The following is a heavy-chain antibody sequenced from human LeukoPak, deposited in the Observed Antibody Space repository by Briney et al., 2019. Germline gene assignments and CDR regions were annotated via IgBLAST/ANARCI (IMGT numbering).Heavy chain of an antibody. V-gene: IGHV3-11*01. CDR3: ARVKGGIAAAGNYFDY. CDR2: IGTSGSSI. CDR1: GFTFSDYY. J-gene: IGHJ4*02. Sequence: GGSLRLSCAASGFTFSDYYMSWIRQAPGKGLEWVSYIGTSGSSIYYADSVKGRFTISRDNAKKSFYLQMNSLRAEDTAVYYCARVKGGIAAAGNYFDYWGQGTLVTVSS. D-gene: IGHD6-13*01.